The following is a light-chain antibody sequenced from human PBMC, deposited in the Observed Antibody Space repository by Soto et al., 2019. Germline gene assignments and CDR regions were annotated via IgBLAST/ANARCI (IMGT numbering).Light chain of an antibody. CDR3: QDANSFPRT. J-gene: IGKJ1*01. CDR2: AAS. CDR1: QGISSW. V-gene: IGKV1-12*01. Sequence: DIQMTQSPSSVSASVGDRVTITCRASQGISSWLAWYQQKPGKAPKLLIYAASSLRSGVPSSFSGSESWTDSTHTISSLQPEDFETYYCQDANSFPRTFGQGTKVEIK.